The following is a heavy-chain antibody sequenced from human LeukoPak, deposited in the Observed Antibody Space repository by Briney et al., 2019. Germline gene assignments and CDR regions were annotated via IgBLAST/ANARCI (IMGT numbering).Heavy chain of an antibody. CDR1: GSTFSSYW. D-gene: IGHD6-13*01. CDR2: IKQDGSEK. CDR3: AREAAAAHPDY. V-gene: IGHV3-7*05. J-gene: IGHJ4*02. Sequence: GGSLRLSCAASGSTFSSYWMSWVRQAPGKGLEWVANIKQDGSEKYYVDSVKGRFTISRDNAKNALYLQMNSLRAEDTAVYYCAREAAAAHPDYWGQGTLVVVSA.